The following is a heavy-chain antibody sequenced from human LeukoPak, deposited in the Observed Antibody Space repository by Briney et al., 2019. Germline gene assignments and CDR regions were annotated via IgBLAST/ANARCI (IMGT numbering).Heavy chain of an antibody. J-gene: IGHJ5*02. CDR1: GGSISSYY. Sequence: KTSETLSLTCTVSGGSISSYYWSWIRQPPGKGLEWIGYIYYSGSTKYNPSLKSRGTISVDTSKNQFSLKLSSVTAADTAVYYCARGQYSYGSRWFDPWGQGTLVTVSS. V-gene: IGHV4-59*01. CDR3: ARGQYSYGSRWFDP. CDR2: IYYSGST. D-gene: IGHD5-18*01.